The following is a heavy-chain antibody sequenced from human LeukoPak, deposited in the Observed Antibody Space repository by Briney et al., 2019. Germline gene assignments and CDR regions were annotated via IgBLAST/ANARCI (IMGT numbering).Heavy chain of an antibody. CDR3: AKDVRSLFRALDRFDP. J-gene: IGHJ5*02. D-gene: IGHD3-10*02. CDR1: GFTFSSYD. Sequence: QPGRSLRLSCAASGFTFSSYDMHWVRQAPGKGLEWVSVISSDENNKYYADSVKGRFTISRDNSKNTLYLQMNSLRAEDTAVYYCAKDVRSLFRALDRFDPWGQGTLVTVSS. V-gene: IGHV3-30*18. CDR2: ISSDENNK.